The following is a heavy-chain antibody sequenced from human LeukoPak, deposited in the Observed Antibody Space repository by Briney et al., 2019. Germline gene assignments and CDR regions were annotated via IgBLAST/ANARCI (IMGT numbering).Heavy chain of an antibody. CDR2: IYYSGST. D-gene: IGHD3-16*01. J-gene: IGHJ3*02. V-gene: IGHV4-39*07. CDR1: GGSISSSSYY. Sequence: SETLSLTCTVSGGSISSSSYYWGWIRQPPGKGLEWIGSIYYSGSTYYNPSLKSRVTISVDTSKNQFSLKLSSVTAADTAVYYCARHDYVNRAFDIWGQGTMVTVSS. CDR3: ARHDYVNRAFDI.